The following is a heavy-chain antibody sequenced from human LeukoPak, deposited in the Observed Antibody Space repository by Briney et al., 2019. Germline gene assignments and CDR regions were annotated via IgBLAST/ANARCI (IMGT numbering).Heavy chain of an antibody. CDR2: IYYSGST. CDR3: ARVNWNARAFDI. Sequence: GSLRLSCAASGFTFSNAWMSWVRQAPGKGLEWIGYIYYSGSTNYNPSLKSRVTISVDTSKNQFSLKLSSVTAADTAVYYCARVNWNARAFDIWGQGTMVTVSS. D-gene: IGHD1-20*01. J-gene: IGHJ3*02. V-gene: IGHV4-59*01. CDR1: GFTFSNAW.